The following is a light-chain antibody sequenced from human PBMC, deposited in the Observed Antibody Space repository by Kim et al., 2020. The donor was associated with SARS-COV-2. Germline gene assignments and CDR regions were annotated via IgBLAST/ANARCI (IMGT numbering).Light chain of an antibody. J-gene: IGKJ4*01. Sequence: PGERATLSCRASQSVKSHLGWYQQKPGQAPRLLMYDVSNRATGIPARFSGSGFGTDFTLTISSLEPEDFAVYYCQQHSDWPPSLTFGGGTKVEIK. CDR2: DVS. CDR3: QQHSDWPPSLT. CDR1: QSVKSH. V-gene: IGKV3-11*01.